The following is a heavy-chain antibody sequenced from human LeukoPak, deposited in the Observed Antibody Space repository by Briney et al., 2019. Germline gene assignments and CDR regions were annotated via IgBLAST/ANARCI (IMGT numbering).Heavy chain of an antibody. V-gene: IGHV1-2*02. Sequence: ASVKVSCKASGYTFTGYYIHWVRQAPGQGLEWMGWINPNSGGTNYAQKFQGRVTMTRDTSISTAYMELSRLRSDDTAVYYCARDWQWLVPHGMDVWGQGTTVTVSS. CDR1: GYTFTGYY. D-gene: IGHD6-19*01. CDR2: INPNSGGT. CDR3: ARDWQWLVPHGMDV. J-gene: IGHJ6*02.